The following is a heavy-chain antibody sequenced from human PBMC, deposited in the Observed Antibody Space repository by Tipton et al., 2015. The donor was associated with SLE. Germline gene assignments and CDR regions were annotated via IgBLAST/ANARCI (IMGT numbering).Heavy chain of an antibody. Sequence: TLSLTCAVYGGSFSDYYWSWVRQPPGMGLEWIREISHDGNTHYKSARKSRVTISIDTARKQFPLKLSSVTAADTAVYYCASREQLGYNWFDPWGQGTLVTVSS. CDR1: GGSFSDYY. D-gene: IGHD1-26*01. V-gene: IGHV4-34*01. CDR2: ISHDGNT. CDR3: ASREQLGYNWFDP. J-gene: IGHJ5*02.